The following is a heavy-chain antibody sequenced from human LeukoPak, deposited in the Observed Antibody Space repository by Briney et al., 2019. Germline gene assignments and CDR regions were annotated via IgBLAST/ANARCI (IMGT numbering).Heavy chain of an antibody. D-gene: IGHD3-10*01. CDR2: IYPGDSDT. V-gene: IGHV5-51*01. J-gene: IGHJ5*02. Sequence: GESLKISCKGSGYSFTSYWIGWVRQMPGKGLERMGIIYPGDSDTRYSPSFQGQVTISADKSNSTAYLQWSSLKASDTAMYYCASYGSGSSNWFDPWGQGTLVTVSS. CDR3: ASYGSGSSNWFDP. CDR1: GYSFTSYW.